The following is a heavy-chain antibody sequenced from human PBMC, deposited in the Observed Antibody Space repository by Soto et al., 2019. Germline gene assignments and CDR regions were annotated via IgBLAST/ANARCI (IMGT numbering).Heavy chain of an antibody. CDR1: GFTFSSYS. CDR2: ISSGSSYI. CDR3: ARSSGGSGKLWNYYGMDV. V-gene: IGHV3-21*06. J-gene: IGHJ6*02. Sequence: EVQLVESGGGLVKPGGSLRLSCAASGFTFSSYSMNSVRQAPGKGLAWVSSISSGSSYIYYADSVKGRFTISRDNAKNSLYLQMNSLRAEDTAVYYCARSSGGSGKLWNYYGMDVWGQGTTVTVSS. D-gene: IGHD3-10*01.